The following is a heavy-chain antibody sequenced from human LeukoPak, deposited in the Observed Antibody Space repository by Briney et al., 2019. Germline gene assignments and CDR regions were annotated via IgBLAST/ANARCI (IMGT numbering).Heavy chain of an antibody. CDR3: AREVRGYSYGYGDYYYYMDV. CDR2: SYYNGNT. Sequence: PSETLSLTCTVSGGSITNYYWSWIRQPPGKGLEWIGFSYYNGNTNYNPSLKSRVTISVDMSKNQFSLSLRSVTAADTAVYYCAREVRGYSYGYGDYYYYMDVWGKGTTVTVSS. CDR1: GGSITNYY. V-gene: IGHV4-59*01. D-gene: IGHD5-18*01. J-gene: IGHJ6*03.